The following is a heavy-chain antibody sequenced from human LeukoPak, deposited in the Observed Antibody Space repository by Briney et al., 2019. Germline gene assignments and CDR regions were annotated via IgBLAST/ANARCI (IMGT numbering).Heavy chain of an antibody. J-gene: IGHJ6*03. CDR3: AKGIAAAGHYYYYYMDV. Sequence: GGSLRLSCAASGFTFDDYDLNWVRQAPGKGLEWVSGISWNGRNTAYAESLKGRFTISRDNAKNSLYLQMNSLRAEDTAVYYCAKGIAAAGHYYYYYMDVWGKGTTVTVSS. V-gene: IGHV3-20*04. D-gene: IGHD6-13*01. CDR1: GFTFDDYD. CDR2: ISWNGRNT.